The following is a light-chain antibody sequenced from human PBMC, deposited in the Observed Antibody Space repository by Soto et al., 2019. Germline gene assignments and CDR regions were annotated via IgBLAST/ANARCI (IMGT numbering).Light chain of an antibody. J-gene: IGLJ1*01. CDR1: SSDVGLYDF. V-gene: IGLV2-14*01. Sequence: QSALTQTASVSGSPGQSITISCTGASSDVGLYDFVSWYQHHPGKAPKLLIFEVSYRPSGVSSRFSGSKSGNTASLTISGLQAEDEADYYCNSYTRFSTYVFGTGTKVTVL. CDR3: NSYTRFSTYV. CDR2: EVS.